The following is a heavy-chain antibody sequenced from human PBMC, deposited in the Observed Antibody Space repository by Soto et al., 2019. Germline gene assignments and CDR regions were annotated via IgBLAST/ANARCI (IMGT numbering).Heavy chain of an antibody. J-gene: IGHJ4*02. CDR2: IIPIFGTA. D-gene: IGHD1-26*01. V-gene: IGHV1-69*13. CDR1: GGTFSSYA. Sequence: SVKVSCKASGGTFSSYAISWVRQAPGQGLEWMGGIIPIFGTANYAQKFQGRVTITADESTSTAYMELSSLRSEDTAVYYCARDVYSGSYQYYFDYWGQGTLVTVSS. CDR3: ARDVYSGSYQYYFDY.